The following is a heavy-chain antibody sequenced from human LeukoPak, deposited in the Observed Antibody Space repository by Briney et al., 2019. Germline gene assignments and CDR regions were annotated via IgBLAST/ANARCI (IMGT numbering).Heavy chain of an antibody. CDR3: AIGDCSNPSCYEYYYYHGMDV. CDR2: ISAYNGNT. CDR1: GYTFPRFG. Sequence: ASVKVSCKASGYTFPRFGISWVRQAPGQGLEWMGWISAYNGNTKYAQKLQGRVTMTTDTSTSTAYMELRSLRSDDTAVYYCAIGDCSNPSCYEYYYYHGMDVWGQGTTVTVSS. D-gene: IGHD2-2*01. J-gene: IGHJ6*02. V-gene: IGHV1-18*01.